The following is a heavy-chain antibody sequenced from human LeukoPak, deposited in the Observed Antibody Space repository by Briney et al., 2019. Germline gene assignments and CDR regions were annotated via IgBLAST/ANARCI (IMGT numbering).Heavy chain of an antibody. D-gene: IGHD3-10*01. CDR3: ARAPYLMPTAEFNYFDY. V-gene: IGHV3-66*01. Sequence: GGSLRLSCAASGFTVSSNYMSWVRQAPGKGLEWVSVIYSGGSTYYADSVRGRFTISRDNSKNTLYLQMNSLRAEDTAVYYCARAPYLMPTAEFNYFDYWGQGTLVTVSS. CDR2: IYSGGST. CDR1: GFTVSSNY. J-gene: IGHJ4*02.